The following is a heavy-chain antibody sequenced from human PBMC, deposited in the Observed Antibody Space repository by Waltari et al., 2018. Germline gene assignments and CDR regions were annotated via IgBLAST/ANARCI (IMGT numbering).Heavy chain of an antibody. CDR2: INHSGST. J-gene: IGHJ6*02. D-gene: IGHD1-7*01. V-gene: IGHV4-34*01. Sequence: QVQLQQWGAGLLKPSETLSLTCAVYGGSFSGYYWSWIRHPPGKGLGWIGEINHSGSTNYNPSLKSRVTISVDTSKNQFSLKLSSVTAADTAVYYCAKLPLITGTTYYYYYGMDVWGQGTTVTVSS. CDR3: AKLPLITGTTYYYYYGMDV. CDR1: GGSFSGYY.